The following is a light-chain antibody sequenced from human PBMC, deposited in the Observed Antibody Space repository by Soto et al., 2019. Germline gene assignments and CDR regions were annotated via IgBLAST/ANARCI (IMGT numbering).Light chain of an antibody. V-gene: IGKV1-5*01. Sequence: EIQLTHSPSNLSEPVLDRVTLTFLASAGLTSRLAWYQQKPGKAPKLLIFDASTLQSGVSSRFRGSGSATEFSLIINDLQPDDLGSYFCQQSHSTPPTFGQGTTVDIK. CDR3: QQSHSTPPT. J-gene: IGKJ1*01. CDR2: DAS. CDR1: AGLTSR.